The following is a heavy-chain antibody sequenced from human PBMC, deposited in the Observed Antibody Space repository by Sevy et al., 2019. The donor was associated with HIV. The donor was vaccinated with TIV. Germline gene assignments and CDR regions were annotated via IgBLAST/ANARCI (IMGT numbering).Heavy chain of an antibody. J-gene: IGHJ5*02. CDR1: GFTFSSYG. D-gene: IGHD3-22*01. V-gene: IGHV3-30*02. CDR3: AKDLKFDDSSGYYPNWFDP. Sequence: GGSLRLSCAASGFTFSSYGMHWVRQAPGKGLEWVAFIRYDGSNKYYADSVKGRFTISRDNSKNTLYLQMNSLRAEDTPVYYCAKDLKFDDSSGYYPNWFDPWGQGTLVTVSS. CDR2: IRYDGSNK.